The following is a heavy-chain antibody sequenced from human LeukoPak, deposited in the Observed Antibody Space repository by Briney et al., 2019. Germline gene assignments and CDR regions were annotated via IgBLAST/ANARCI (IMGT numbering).Heavy chain of an antibody. CDR2: INPNSGGT. CDR3: ARVVDCSSTSCYGVFDY. CDR1: GYTFTGYY. Sequence: ASVKVSCKASGYTFTGYYMHWVRQAPGQGLEWMGWINPNSGGTNYAQKFQGRVTMTRDTSISTAYMELSRLRSDDTAVYYCARVVDCSSTSCYGVFDYWGQGTPVTVPS. V-gene: IGHV1-2*02. J-gene: IGHJ4*02. D-gene: IGHD2-2*01.